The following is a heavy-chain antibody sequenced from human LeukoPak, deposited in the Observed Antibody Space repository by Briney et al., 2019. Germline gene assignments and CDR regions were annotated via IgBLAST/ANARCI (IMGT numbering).Heavy chain of an antibody. CDR1: GFTFSSYS. J-gene: IGHJ4*02. CDR2: IRSSSSPI. V-gene: IGHV3-48*02. D-gene: IGHD1-26*01. Sequence: PPGSLRLSCAASGFTFSSYSMNCVRQAPGKGLEWVSYIRSSSSPIYYADSMKGRFTITRENSKNSMYLQMNSPRDEDTAVYYCARYRGSYSASDYWGQGTLVTVSS. CDR3: ARYRGSYSASDY.